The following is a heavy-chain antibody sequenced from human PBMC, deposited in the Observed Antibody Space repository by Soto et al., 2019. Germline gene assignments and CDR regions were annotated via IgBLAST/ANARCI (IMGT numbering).Heavy chain of an antibody. Sequence: GGSLRLSCAASGFTFSSYSMNWVRQAPGKGLEWVSSISSSSSYIYYADSVKGRFTISRDNAKNSLYLQMNSLRAEDTAVYYCARGLRERGYMDVWGKGTTVTVSS. CDR1: GFTFSSYS. J-gene: IGHJ6*03. CDR2: ISSSSSYI. V-gene: IGHV3-21*01. CDR3: ARGLRERGYMDV. D-gene: IGHD1-26*01.